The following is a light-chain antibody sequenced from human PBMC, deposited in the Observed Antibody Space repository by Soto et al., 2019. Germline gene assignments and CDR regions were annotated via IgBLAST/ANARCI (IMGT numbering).Light chain of an antibody. CDR1: SSDVGGYIY. CDR2: EAT. V-gene: IGLV2-14*01. J-gene: IGLJ2*01. CDR3: SSYSTPTQGVF. Sequence: QPASVSGSPGQSITISCTGTSSDVGGYIYVSWYQHHPGKAPKLIIYEATNRPSGVSNRFSGSRSENTASLTISGLQAEDEAIYYCSSYSTPTQGVFFGGGTKLTVL.